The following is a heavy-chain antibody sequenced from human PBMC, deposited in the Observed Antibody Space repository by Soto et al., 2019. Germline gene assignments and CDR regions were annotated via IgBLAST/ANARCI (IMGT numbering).Heavy chain of an antibody. D-gene: IGHD4-4*01. J-gene: IGHJ6*03. CDR2: ISGYNGNT. CDR1: GYTFRSYV. Sequence: QVQLVQSGTEVKKPGASVKVSCKASGYTFRSYVISWVRQAPGQGLEWMGWISGYNGNTHYSQKFQGKVTMTTDTSTITAYMELRNLRYDDTAVYYCAKADSNYAGRFSYYYMDVWGTGTMVTVSS. V-gene: IGHV1-18*01. CDR3: AKADSNYAGRFSYYYMDV.